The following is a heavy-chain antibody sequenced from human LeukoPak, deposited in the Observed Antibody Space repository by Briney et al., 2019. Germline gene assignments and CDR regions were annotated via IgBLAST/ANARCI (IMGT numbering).Heavy chain of an antibody. CDR1: GYSFTSYW. J-gene: IGHJ4*02. V-gene: IGHV5-51*01. D-gene: IGHD6-19*01. CDR2: IYPGDSDT. Sequence: GESLKISCKGSGYSFTSYWIGWVRQMPGKGLEWIGIIYPGDSDTRYSPSFQGQVTFSADKSINTAYLQWSSLKASDTAVYYCARLLGSGWMRPFDYWGQGTLVTVSS. CDR3: ARLLGSGWMRPFDY.